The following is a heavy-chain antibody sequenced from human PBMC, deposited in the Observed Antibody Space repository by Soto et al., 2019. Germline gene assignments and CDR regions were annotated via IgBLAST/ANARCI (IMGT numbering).Heavy chain of an antibody. J-gene: IGHJ6*02. V-gene: IGHV3-7*03. CDR3: ARDITITMIVVVIPSGMDV. Sequence: PGGSLRLSCAASGFTFSIYWMSWVRDAPGKGLEWVANIKQDGSEKYYVDSVKGRFTISRDNAKNSLYLQMNSLRAEDTAVYYCARDITITMIVVVIPSGMDVWGQGTTVTVSS. CDR2: IKQDGSEK. CDR1: GFTFSIYW. D-gene: IGHD3-22*01.